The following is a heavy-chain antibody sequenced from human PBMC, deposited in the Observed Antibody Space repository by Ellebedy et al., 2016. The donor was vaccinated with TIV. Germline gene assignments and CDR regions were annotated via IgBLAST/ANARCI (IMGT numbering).Heavy chain of an antibody. V-gene: IGHV3-23*01. CDR2: ISGSGDTT. J-gene: IGHJ4*02. Sequence: GGSLRLSCATSGFTFSNYPMNWVRQAPGKGLEWVSTISGSGDTTYYADSVRGRFSISSDNSKNTVFLEMNGLRAEDTATYYCTRRAGGWGHFDYWGQGTLVTVSS. D-gene: IGHD2-8*02. CDR3: TRRAGGWGHFDY. CDR1: GFTFSNYP.